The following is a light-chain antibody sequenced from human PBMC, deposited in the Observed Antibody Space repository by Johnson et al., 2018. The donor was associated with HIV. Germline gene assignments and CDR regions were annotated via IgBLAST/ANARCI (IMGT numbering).Light chain of an antibody. Sequence: QSVLTQSPSVSAAPGQKVTIYCSGSSSNIGNNYVSWYQQLPGTAPKLLIYENNKRPSGIPDRFSGSKSGTSATLGITGLQTGDEAYYYCGTWDSSLSAPYCFGTGTKVTVL. CDR2: ENN. CDR1: SSNIGNNY. V-gene: IGLV1-51*02. J-gene: IGLJ1*01. CDR3: GTWDSSLSAPYC.